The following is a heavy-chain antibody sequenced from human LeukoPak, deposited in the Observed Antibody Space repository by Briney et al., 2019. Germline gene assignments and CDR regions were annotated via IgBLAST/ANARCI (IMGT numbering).Heavy chain of an antibody. V-gene: IGHV6-1*01. CDR2: TYYRSKWYS. CDR3: ARYTSTWYLDY. D-gene: IGHD6-13*01. CDR1: GDSVSSSSAA. Sequence: SQTLSLTCAISGDSVSSSSAAWNWLRQSPSRGLEWLGRTYYRSKWYSDFAGSVRGRITINADTSKNQFSLQLESVTPDDTAVYYCARYTSTWYLDYWGQGTLVTVSS. J-gene: IGHJ4*02.